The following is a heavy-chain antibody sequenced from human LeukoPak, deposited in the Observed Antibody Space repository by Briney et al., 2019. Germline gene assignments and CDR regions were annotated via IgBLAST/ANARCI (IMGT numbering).Heavy chain of an antibody. J-gene: IGHJ6*03. V-gene: IGHV3-30*02. CDR2: IRYDGNNK. CDR3: AKNSDWNYYYYMDV. D-gene: IGHD1-1*01. CDR1: GFTFSSYG. Sequence: GGSLRLSCAASGFTFSSYGMHWVRQAPGKGLEWVAFIRYDGNNKYHADCVKGRFTISRDNSKNTLYLQMNSLRAEDTAVYYCAKNSDWNYYYYMDVWGKGTTVTVSS.